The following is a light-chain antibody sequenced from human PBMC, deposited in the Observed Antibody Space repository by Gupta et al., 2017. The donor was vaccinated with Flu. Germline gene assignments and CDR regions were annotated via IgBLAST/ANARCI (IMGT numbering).Light chain of an antibody. J-gene: IGKJ4*01. V-gene: IGKV3-20*01. CDR1: QSVSSRH. CDR2: GAS. CDR3: QQYGSTPLT. Sequence: ERATLSCRASQSVSSRHLAWYQQKPGQAPRLLIYGASSRATGIPDRFSGSGSGTDFTLTISRLEREDFAVYYCQQYGSTPLTFGGGTKVEIK.